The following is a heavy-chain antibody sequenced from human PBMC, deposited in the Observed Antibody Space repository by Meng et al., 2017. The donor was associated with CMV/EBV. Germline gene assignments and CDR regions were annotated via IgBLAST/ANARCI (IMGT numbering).Heavy chain of an antibody. Sequence: CAVYGGSFSGYYWSWIRQLPGKGLEWIGEINHSGSTNYNPSLKSRVTISVDTSKNQFSLKLSSVTAADTAVYYCARDYGGNSEWYFDLWGRGTLVTVSS. D-gene: IGHD4-23*01. V-gene: IGHV4-34*01. CDR1: GGSFSGYY. CDR3: ARDYGGNSEWYFDL. J-gene: IGHJ2*01. CDR2: INHSGST.